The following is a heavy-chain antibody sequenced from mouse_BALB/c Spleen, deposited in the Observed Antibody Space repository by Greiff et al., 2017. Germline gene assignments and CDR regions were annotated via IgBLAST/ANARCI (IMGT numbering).Heavy chain of an antibody. D-gene: IGHD2-10*02. J-gene: IGHJ2*01. Sequence: QVQLQQPGAELVKPGASVKMSCKASGYTFTSYYMHWVKQRPGQGLEWIGEINPCNGGTNFNEKFKSKATLTVYKSSSTAYMQLSILTSEDSAVYDCTGVWKYFDYWGQGTTLTVSS. CDR2: INPCNGGT. CDR1: GYTFTSYY. V-gene: IGHV1S81*02. CDR3: TGVWKYFDY.